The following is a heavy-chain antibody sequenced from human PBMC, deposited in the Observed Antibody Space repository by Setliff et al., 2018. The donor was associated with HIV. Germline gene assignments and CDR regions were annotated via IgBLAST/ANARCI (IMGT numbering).Heavy chain of an antibody. CDR1: SDSISSGSYY. V-gene: IGHV4-61*09. D-gene: IGHD4-17*01. CDR2: IHTSGST. Sequence: PSETLSLTCSVSSDSISSGSYYWSWIRLPAGKGLEWIGQIHTSGSTNYNPSLKSRVTISVDTSKNQFSLNVNSVTAADTAVYYCASYGGGSENDAFRVWGQGTMVTVSS. J-gene: IGHJ3*01. CDR3: ASYGGGSENDAFRV.